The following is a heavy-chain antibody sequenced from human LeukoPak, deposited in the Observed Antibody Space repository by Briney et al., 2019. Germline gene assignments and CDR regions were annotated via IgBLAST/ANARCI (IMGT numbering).Heavy chain of an antibody. Sequence: GGSLRLSCAASGFTFSSYSMNWVRQAPGKGLEWVSSISSSSSYIYYADSVKGRFTIPRDNAKNSLYLQMNSLRAEDTAVYYCARDMDHYSIGMDVWGQGTTVTVSS. CDR3: ARDMDHYSIGMDV. J-gene: IGHJ6*02. CDR2: ISSSSSYI. CDR1: GFTFSSYS. D-gene: IGHD3-10*01. V-gene: IGHV3-21*01.